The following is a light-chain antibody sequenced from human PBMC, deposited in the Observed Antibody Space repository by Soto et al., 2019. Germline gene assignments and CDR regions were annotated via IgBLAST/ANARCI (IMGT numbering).Light chain of an antibody. CDR1: QSISSY. J-gene: IGKJ5*01. V-gene: IGKV1-39*01. CDR3: QQSYSTHPIT. Sequence: DIQMTQSPSSLSASVGDRVTITCRASQSISSYLNWYQQKPGKAPKLLIYAASSLQSGVPSRFSGSGSGTDYTLPISSLQHEDFLTYYCQQSYSTHPITFGQGTRLEIK. CDR2: AAS.